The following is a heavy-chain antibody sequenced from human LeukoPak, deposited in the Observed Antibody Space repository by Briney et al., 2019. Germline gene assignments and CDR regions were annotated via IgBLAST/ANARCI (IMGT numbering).Heavy chain of an antibody. J-gene: IGHJ4*02. CDR2: IHPNNGDT. CDR1: GYTFSGTGWY. Sequence: ASVKVSCTASGYTFSGTGWYLYWLRQAPGQGLECMGRIHPNNGDTAYAQKFEGRVAMTRDTSISTAYMELRRLRPDDTAVYFCARDGPAQMVDLDYWGQGTLVTVSS. D-gene: IGHD3-10*01. V-gene: IGHV1-2*06. CDR3: ARDGPAQMVDLDY.